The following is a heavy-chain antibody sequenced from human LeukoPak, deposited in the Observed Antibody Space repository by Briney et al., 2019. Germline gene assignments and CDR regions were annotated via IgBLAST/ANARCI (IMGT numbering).Heavy chain of an antibody. CDR3: ARAELNYYGSGSPSGLDV. D-gene: IGHD3-10*01. V-gene: IGHV1-46*01. CDR1: GYTFTSYY. Sequence: ASVKVSCKASGYTFTSYYMHWVRQAPGQGLEWMGIINPSGGSTSYAQKFQGRVTITADESTSTAYMELSSLRSEDTAVYYCARAELNYYGSGSPSGLDVWGKGTTVTISS. J-gene: IGHJ6*04. CDR2: INPSGGST.